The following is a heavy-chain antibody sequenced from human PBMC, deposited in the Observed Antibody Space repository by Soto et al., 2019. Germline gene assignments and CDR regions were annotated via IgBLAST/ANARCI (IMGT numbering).Heavy chain of an antibody. V-gene: IGHV4-39*01. Sequence: SETLSLTCTVSGGSISSSSYYWGWIRQPPGKGLEWIGSIYYSGSTYYNPSLKSRVTISVDTSKNQFSLKLSSVTAADTAVYYCASLHLGELSLTYYFDYWGQGTLVTVSS. J-gene: IGHJ4*02. D-gene: IGHD3-16*02. CDR1: GGSISSSSYY. CDR3: ASLHLGELSLTYYFDY. CDR2: IYYSGST.